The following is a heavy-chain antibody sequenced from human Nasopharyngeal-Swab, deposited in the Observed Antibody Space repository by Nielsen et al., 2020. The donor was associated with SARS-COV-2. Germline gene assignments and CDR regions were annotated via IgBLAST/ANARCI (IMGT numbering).Heavy chain of an antibody. V-gene: IGHV4-34*01. Sequence: SETLSPTFAAHGASFSGYSWSWFPQPPAKGLEWIGENNNSGSTNYNPSPKSPNAISVDTSKNHLSLRLSSVTAADTAVYYCARGRPITMVRGGKYYYAMDVWGQGTTVTVSS. D-gene: IGHD3-10*01. CDR1: GASFSGYS. J-gene: IGHJ6*02. CDR2: NNNSGST. CDR3: ARGRPITMVRGGKYYYAMDV.